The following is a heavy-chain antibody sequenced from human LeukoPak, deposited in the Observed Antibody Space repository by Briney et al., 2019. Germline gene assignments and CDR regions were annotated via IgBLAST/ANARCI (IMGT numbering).Heavy chain of an antibody. CDR1: GYTFTSYD. V-gene: IGHV1-8*01. D-gene: IGHD3-10*01. Sequence: ASVKVSCKASGYTFTSYDTNWVRQATGQGLGWMGWMNPNSGNTGYAQKFQGRVTMTRNTSISTAYMELSSLRSEDTAVYYCARGSRLVRGVTSRRNYYFDYWGQGTLVTVSS. CDR3: ARGSRLVRGVTSRRNYYFDY. CDR2: MNPNSGNT. J-gene: IGHJ4*02.